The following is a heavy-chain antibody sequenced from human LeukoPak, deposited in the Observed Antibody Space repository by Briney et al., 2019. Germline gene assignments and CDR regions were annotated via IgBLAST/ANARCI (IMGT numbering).Heavy chain of an antibody. V-gene: IGHV4-59*01. Sequence: SETLSLTCTVSGGSISSYHWSWIRQPPGKGLEWIGYIYYSGSTNYNPSLKSRVTISVDTSKNQFSLKLSSVTAADTAVYYCARAQTTRYYYMDVWGKGTTVTVSS. CDR1: GGSISSYH. J-gene: IGHJ6*03. D-gene: IGHD1-14*01. CDR3: ARAQTTRYYYMDV. CDR2: IYYSGST.